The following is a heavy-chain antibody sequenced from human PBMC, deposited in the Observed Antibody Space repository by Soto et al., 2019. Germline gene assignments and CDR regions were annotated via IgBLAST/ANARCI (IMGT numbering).Heavy chain of an antibody. Sequence: PSQTLSLTCAISGDSVSSSSVTWNWIRQSPSRGLEWLGRTYYRSRWYNDYAESVKSRIIINPDTSKNQFSLHLNSVTPEDTAVYYCVRLIGNSWLDFWGQGTLITVSS. CDR3: VRLIGNSWLDF. D-gene: IGHD1-26*01. V-gene: IGHV6-1*01. CDR2: TYYRSRWYN. J-gene: IGHJ5*01. CDR1: GDSVSSSSVT.